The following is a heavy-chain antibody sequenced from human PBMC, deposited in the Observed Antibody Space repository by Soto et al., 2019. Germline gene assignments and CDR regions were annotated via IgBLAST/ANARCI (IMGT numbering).Heavy chain of an antibody. D-gene: IGHD3-3*01. CDR3: AGPGDFWAADAFGI. Sequence: ASVKVSCKASGYTFTSYDINWVRQATGQGLEWMGWMNPNSGNTGYAQKFQGRVTMTRNTSISTAYMELSSLRSEDTAVYYCAGPGDFWAADAFGIRGQGTMVTVSS. CDR1: GYTFTSYD. J-gene: IGHJ3*02. CDR2: MNPNSGNT. V-gene: IGHV1-8*01.